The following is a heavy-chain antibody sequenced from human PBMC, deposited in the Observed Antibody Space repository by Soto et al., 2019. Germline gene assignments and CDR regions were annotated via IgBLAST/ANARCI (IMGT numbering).Heavy chain of an antibody. V-gene: IGHV3-33*01. CDR3: ARDSYYYDSSGYYYLALPDY. CDR2: IWYDGSNK. CDR1: GFTFSSYG. J-gene: IGHJ4*02. D-gene: IGHD3-22*01. Sequence: GGSLRLSCAASGFTFSSYGMHWVRQAPGKGLEWVAVIWYDGSNKYYADSVKGRFTISRDNSKNTLYLQMNSLRAEDTAVYYCARDSYYYDSSGYYYLALPDYWGQGTLGTVSS.